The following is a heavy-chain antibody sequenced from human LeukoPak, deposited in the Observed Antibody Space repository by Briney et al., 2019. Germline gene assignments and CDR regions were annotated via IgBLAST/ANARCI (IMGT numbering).Heavy chain of an antibody. J-gene: IGHJ3*02. CDR2: IKSKTDGGTT. D-gene: IGHD6-13*01. V-gene: IGHV3-15*01. CDR3: STPIAAAGTRAFDI. Sequence: GGSLRLSCAASGFTFSSYGMHWVRQAPGKGLEWVGRIKSKTDGGTTDYAAPVKGRFMISRDDSKNTLYLQMNSLKTEDTAVYYCSTPIAAAGTRAFDIWGQGTMVIVSS. CDR1: GFTFSSYG.